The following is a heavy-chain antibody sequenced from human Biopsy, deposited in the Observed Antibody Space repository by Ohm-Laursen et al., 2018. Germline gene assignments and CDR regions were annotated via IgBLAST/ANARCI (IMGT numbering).Heavy chain of an antibody. CDR3: ATKLTGYFHH. Sequence: GASVKVSCKASGYSFTSYYMHWVRQAPGQGLEWMGMINPSGSTTSYPQIFQGRVTMTRDTSTSTATMELRSLRSDDTAVYYCATKLTGYFHHWGQGTLVTVSS. V-gene: IGHV1-46*01. CDR2: INPSGSTT. J-gene: IGHJ1*01. D-gene: IGHD3-9*01. CDR1: GYSFTSYY.